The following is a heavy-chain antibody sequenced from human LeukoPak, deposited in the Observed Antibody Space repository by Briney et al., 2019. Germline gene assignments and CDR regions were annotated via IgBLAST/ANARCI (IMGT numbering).Heavy chain of an antibody. D-gene: IGHD3-22*01. CDR1: GGSFSGYY. CDR3: ARAHGSGYYYEVYYFDY. J-gene: IGHJ4*02. V-gene: IGHV4-34*01. Sequence: KPSETLSLTCAVYGGSFSGYYWSWIRQPPGKGLEWIGEINHSGSTNYNPSLKSRVTISVDTSKNQFSLKLSSVTAADTAVYYCARAHGSGYYYEVYYFDYWGQGTLVTVSS. CDR2: INHSGST.